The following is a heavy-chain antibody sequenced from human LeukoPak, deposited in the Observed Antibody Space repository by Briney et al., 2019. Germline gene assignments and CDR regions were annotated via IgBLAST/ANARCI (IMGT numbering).Heavy chain of an antibody. CDR2: ISSRSRYT. D-gene: IGHD1-26*01. CDR3: AREQNHNKWELLSFDS. V-gene: IGHV3-11*05. Sequence: GGSLRLSCAASGFTFSDYYMSWLRQAPGKGLEWVSYISSRSRYTNYADSVKGRFTISRDNAENSLYLQMNSLRAEDTAVYYCAREQNHNKWELLSFDSWGQGTLVTVSS. J-gene: IGHJ4*02. CDR1: GFTFSDYY.